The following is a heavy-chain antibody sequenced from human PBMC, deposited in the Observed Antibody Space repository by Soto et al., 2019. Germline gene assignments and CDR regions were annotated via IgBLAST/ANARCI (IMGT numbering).Heavy chain of an antibody. CDR1: GYTITSYY. Sequence: GASVKVSCKAVGYTITSYYLHWVRQAPGQGLEWMGIINPGDGSTRYTQKFQGRVTMTRGTSTSTVYMELSSLRVEDTAVYFCARSYVQSRPIDYWGQGTLVTVSS. CDR2: INPGDGST. D-gene: IGHD3-10*02. J-gene: IGHJ4*02. CDR3: ARSYVQSRPIDY. V-gene: IGHV1-46*01.